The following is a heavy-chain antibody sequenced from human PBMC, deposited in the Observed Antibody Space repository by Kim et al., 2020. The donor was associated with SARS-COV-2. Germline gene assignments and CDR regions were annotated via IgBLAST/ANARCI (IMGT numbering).Heavy chain of an antibody. CDR2: VDGNSGTT. CDR1: GFTFTSST. V-gene: IGHV3-23*01. Sequence: GGSLRLSCTTSGFTFTSSTRWRVRREPGGGRVGVSRVDGNSGTTNYIASVKGRVTISRDESKNNLYLQMSAVRADDTAAYYCLKRGGGGLLEDWGQGNL. D-gene: IGHD3-16*01. J-gene: IGHJ4*02. CDR3: LKRGGGGLLED.